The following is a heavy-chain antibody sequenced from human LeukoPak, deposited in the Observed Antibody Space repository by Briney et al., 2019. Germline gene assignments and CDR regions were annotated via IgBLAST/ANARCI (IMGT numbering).Heavy chain of an antibody. J-gene: IGHJ4*02. CDR3: ARQQYYDSSGYFPIDY. CDR2: IYYSGST. CDR1: GASISSSSYY. V-gene: IGHV4-39*01. D-gene: IGHD3-22*01. Sequence: SETLSLTCTDSGASISSSSYYWGWIRQPPGKGLEWIGSIYYSGSTYYNPSLKSRVTISVDTSKNQFSLKLSSVTAADTAVYYCARQQYYDSSGYFPIDYWGQGTLVTVSS.